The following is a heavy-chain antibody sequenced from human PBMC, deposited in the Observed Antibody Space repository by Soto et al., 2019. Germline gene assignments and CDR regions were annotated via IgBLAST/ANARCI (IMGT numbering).Heavy chain of an antibody. CDR2: ISASGGAT. D-gene: IGHD1-26*01. Sequence: PGGSLRLSCVASRFTFTSYAMSWVRQAPGKGLEWVAAISASGGATIHADSVKGRLTISRDNSKNTPYLQMNSLRAEDTAVYYCAKDVEGGSPFRGAFDYWGQGTQVTVSS. V-gene: IGHV3-23*01. J-gene: IGHJ4*02. CDR3: AKDVEGGSPFRGAFDY. CDR1: RFTFTSYA.